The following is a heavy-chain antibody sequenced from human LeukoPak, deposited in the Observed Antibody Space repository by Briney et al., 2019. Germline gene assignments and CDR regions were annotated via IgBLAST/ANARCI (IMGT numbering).Heavy chain of an antibody. Sequence: ASVTVSCKVSGYTLIELSMHWGRQAPGKGLEWMGWISTYNGNTDYAQKFQGRVTMTTDTSTSTAYMELRNLRSDDTAVDYSARDRRLIGFYFAFDIWGQGRMVTVSS. V-gene: IGHV1-18*01. CDR1: GYTLIELS. D-gene: IGHD3-22*01. CDR3: ARDRRLIGFYFAFDI. J-gene: IGHJ3*02. CDR2: ISTYNGNT.